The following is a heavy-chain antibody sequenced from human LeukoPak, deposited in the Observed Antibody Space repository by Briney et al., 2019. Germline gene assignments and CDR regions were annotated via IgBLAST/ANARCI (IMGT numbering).Heavy chain of an antibody. Sequence: ASVKVSCKASGYTFTSYAIHWVRQAPGQGLEWMGWINTNTGNPTYAQGFTGRFVFSLDTSVSTAYLQISSLKAEDTAVYYCARGGVLEWLLDFDYWGQGTLVTVSS. V-gene: IGHV7-4-1*02. CDR3: ARGGVLEWLLDFDY. D-gene: IGHD3-3*01. J-gene: IGHJ4*02. CDR2: INTNTGNP. CDR1: GYTFTSYA.